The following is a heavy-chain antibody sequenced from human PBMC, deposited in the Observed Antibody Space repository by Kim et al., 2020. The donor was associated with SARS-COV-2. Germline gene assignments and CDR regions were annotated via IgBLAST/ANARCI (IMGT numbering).Heavy chain of an antibody. Sequence: ASVKVSCKASGYTFTSYHINWVRQATGQGLEWMGWVDPKSGDTGYAQNFWGRVTMTRDTSTSTAYLELNSLRSDDTAIFYCASRGSRDQYEDCGQGNLV. CDR3: ASRGSRDQYED. J-gene: IGHJ4*02. D-gene: IGHD3-10*01. V-gene: IGHV1-8*01. CDR1: GYTFTSYH. CDR2: VDPKSGDT.